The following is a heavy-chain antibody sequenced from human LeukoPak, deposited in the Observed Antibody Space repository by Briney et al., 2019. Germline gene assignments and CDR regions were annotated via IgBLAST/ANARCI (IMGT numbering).Heavy chain of an antibody. CDR1: GFTFSSYS. J-gene: IGHJ5*02. CDR3: AKDRFRGDCSGGSCYPFDP. Sequence: GGSLRLSCAASGFTFSSYSMNWVRQAPGKGLEWVSSISSSSSYIYYADSVKGRFTISRDNSKNTVYLQMNSLRGEDTALYYCAKDRFRGDCSGGSCYPFDPWGQGTLVTVSS. CDR2: ISSSSSYI. V-gene: IGHV3-21*04. D-gene: IGHD2-15*01.